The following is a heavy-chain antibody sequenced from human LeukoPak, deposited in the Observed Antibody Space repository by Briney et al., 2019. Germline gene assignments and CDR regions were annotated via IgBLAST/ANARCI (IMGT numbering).Heavy chain of an antibody. Sequence: SETLSLTCAVYGGSFSGYYWSWIRQPPGKRLEWIGEINHSGSTNYNPSLKSRVTISVDTSKNQFSLKLSSVTAADTAVYYCARANVVVVAAKPNWFDPWGQGTLVTVSS. CDR1: GGSFSGYY. D-gene: IGHD2-15*01. CDR3: ARANVVVVAAKPNWFDP. CDR2: INHSGST. V-gene: IGHV4-34*01. J-gene: IGHJ5*02.